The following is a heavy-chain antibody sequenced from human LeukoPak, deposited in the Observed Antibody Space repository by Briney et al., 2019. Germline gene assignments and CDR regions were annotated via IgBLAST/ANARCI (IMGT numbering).Heavy chain of an antibody. D-gene: IGHD3-10*01. Sequence: GGSLRLSCAASGFTFSSYAMSWVRQALGKGLEWVSAISGSGGSTYYADSVKGRFTISRDNSKNTLYLQMNSLRAEDTAVYYCANFPYMVRGVISDYWGQGTLVTVSS. J-gene: IGHJ4*02. CDR2: ISGSGGST. CDR3: ANFPYMVRGVISDY. CDR1: GFTFSSYA. V-gene: IGHV3-23*01.